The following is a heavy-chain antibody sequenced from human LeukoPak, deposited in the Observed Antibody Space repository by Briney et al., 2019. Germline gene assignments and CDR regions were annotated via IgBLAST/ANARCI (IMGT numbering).Heavy chain of an antibody. Sequence: GPSVKVSCKASGYTFTSYGISWVRQAPGQGLEWMGWISAYNGNTNYAQKLQGRVTMTTDTSTSTAYMELRSLRSDDTAVYYCARVRLATVTTGWFDPWGQGTLVTASS. CDR1: GYTFTSYG. V-gene: IGHV1-18*01. CDR2: ISAYNGNT. D-gene: IGHD4-17*01. J-gene: IGHJ5*02. CDR3: ARVRLATVTTGWFDP.